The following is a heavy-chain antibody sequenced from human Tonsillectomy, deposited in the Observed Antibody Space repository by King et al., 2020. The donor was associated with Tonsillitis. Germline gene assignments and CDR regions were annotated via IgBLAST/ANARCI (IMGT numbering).Heavy chain of an antibody. Sequence: VQLVESGAEVKKPGASVKVSCKASGYTFTGYYMHWVRQAPGQGLEWMGWINPNSGGTNYAQKFQGRVTMTRDTSISTAYMELSRLRSDDTAVYYCARSMVRGVLPVGLGYWGQGTLVTVSS. D-gene: IGHD3-10*01. J-gene: IGHJ4*02. CDR1: GYTFTGYY. CDR2: INPNSGGT. V-gene: IGHV1-2*02. CDR3: ARSMVRGVLPVGLGY.